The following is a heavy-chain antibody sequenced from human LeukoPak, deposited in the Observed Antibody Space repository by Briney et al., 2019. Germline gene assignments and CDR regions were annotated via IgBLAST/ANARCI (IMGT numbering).Heavy chain of an antibody. V-gene: IGHV1-8*01. Sequence: ASVKVSCKASGYTFTSYDINWVRQATGQGLEWMGWMNPNSGNTGYAQKFQGRVTMTRNTSISTAYMELSSLRSEDTAVYYCARAGSSSYDILTGYYKGYYYYGMDVWGQGTTVTVSS. CDR3: ARAGSSSYDILTGYYKGYYYYGMDV. CDR2: MNPNSGNT. CDR1: GYTFTSYD. J-gene: IGHJ6*02. D-gene: IGHD3-9*01.